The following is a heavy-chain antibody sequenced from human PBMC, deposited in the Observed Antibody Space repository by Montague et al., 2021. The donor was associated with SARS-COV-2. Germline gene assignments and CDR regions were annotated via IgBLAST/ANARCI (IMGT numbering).Heavy chain of an antibody. J-gene: IGHJ4*02. CDR1: GDSVSRNRAA. Sequence: CAISGDSVSRNRAAWNWIRRAPSRGREWLGRTYYRSKWYNDYAVAVKSRRTINPDTSKNQISLQPNSVTPEDTAVYYCARTSASSDYWGQGTLVTVSS. V-gene: IGHV6-1*01. CDR2: TYYRSKWYN. D-gene: IGHD1-26*01. CDR3: ARTSASSDY.